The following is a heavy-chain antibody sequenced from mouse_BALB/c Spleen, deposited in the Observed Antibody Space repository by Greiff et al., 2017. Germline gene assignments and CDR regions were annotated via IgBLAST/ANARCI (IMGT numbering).Heavy chain of an antibody. CDR2: ISYSGST. D-gene: IGHD2-2*01. CDR3: ARDGYDAGYAMDY. J-gene: IGHJ4*01. CDR1: GDSITSGY. Sequence: EVKLQESGPSLVKPSQTLSLTCSVTGDSITSGYWNWIRKFPGNKLEYMGYISYSGSTYYNPSLKSRISITRDTSKNQYYLQLNSVTTEDTATYYCARDGYDAGYAMDYWGQGTSVTVSS. V-gene: IGHV3-8*02.